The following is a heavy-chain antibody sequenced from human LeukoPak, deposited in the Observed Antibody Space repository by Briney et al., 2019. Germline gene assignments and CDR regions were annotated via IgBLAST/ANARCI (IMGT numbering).Heavy chain of an antibody. J-gene: IGHJ4*02. V-gene: IGHV3-33*08. CDR1: GFTFNSYA. D-gene: IGHD2-21*02. Sequence: GGSLRLSCAASGFTFNSYAMHWVRQAPGKGLEWVAIIWYDGTNKYYAASVKGRFTISRDNSKNTLYLQMNSLRAEDTAVYYCARDSCGGDCYPYTFDYWGQGTLVTVSS. CDR3: ARDSCGGDCYPYTFDY. CDR2: IWYDGTNK.